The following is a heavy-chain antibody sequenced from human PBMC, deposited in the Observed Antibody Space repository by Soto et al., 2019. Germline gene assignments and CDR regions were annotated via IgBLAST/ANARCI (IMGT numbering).Heavy chain of an antibody. CDR2: TYYRSKWYN. V-gene: IGHV6-1*01. CDR3: ARDAVYYDFWSGYCAFDY. D-gene: IGHD3-3*01. CDR1: GDSVSSNSAA. J-gene: IGHJ4*02. Sequence: PSQTLSLTCVISGDSVSSNSAAWNWIRQSPSRGLEWLGRTYYRSKWYNDYAVSVKSRITINPDTSKNQFSLQLNSVTPEDTAVYYCARDAVYYDFWSGYCAFDYWGQGTLVTVS.